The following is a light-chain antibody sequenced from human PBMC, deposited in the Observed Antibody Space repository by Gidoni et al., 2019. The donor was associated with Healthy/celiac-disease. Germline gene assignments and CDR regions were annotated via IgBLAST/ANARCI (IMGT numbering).Light chain of an antibody. Sequence: QSVLTQPPSASGTPGQGVTISCSGSSSNIGSNYVYWYQPLPGTAPKLLIYRNNQRPSGVPDRFSGSKSGTSASLAISGLRSEDEADYYCAAWDDSLSGVVFGGETKLTVL. CDR3: AAWDDSLSGVV. CDR1: SSNIGSNY. V-gene: IGLV1-47*01. CDR2: RNN. J-gene: IGLJ2*01.